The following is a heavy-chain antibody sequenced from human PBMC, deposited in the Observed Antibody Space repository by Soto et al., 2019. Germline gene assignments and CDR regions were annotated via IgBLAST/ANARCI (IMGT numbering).Heavy chain of an antibody. CDR2: INPSGGTT. J-gene: IGHJ3*02. CDR1: GYTFTNYY. Sequence: ASVKVSCKASGYTFTNYYMHWVRQAPGQGLEWMGIINPSGGTTSYSQKFQGRVTMTRDTSTSTVYMELSSLRSEDTAVYYCARPTTMVALDAFVIWGQGTMGTVSS. D-gene: IGHD5-18*01. V-gene: IGHV1-46*01. CDR3: ARPTTMVALDAFVI.